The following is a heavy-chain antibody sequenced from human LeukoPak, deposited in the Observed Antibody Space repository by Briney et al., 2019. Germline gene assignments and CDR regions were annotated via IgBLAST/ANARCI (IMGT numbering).Heavy chain of an antibody. CDR1: GYTFTGYY. J-gene: IGHJ4*02. CDR3: ASTVGNPGYYFDY. CDR2: INPNGGGT. Sequence: ASVKVSCKASGYTFTGYYMHWVRQAPGQGLEWMGWINPNGGGTNYAQKFQGRVTMTRDTSISTAYMELSRLRSDDTAVYYCASTVGNPGYYFDYWGQGTLVTVSS. D-gene: IGHD4-17*01. V-gene: IGHV1-2*02.